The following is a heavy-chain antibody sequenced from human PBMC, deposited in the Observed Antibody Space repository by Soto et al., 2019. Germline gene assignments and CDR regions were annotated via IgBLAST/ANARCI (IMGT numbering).Heavy chain of an antibody. J-gene: IGHJ4*02. CDR1: GFTFRSYE. CDR2: ITGSGSTK. V-gene: IGHV3-48*03. Sequence: PGGSLRLSCAASGFTFRSYEMNWVRQAPGKGLEWVSYITGSGSTKYYADSVKGRFTISRDNAKNSLYLQMNSLRAEDTAVYYCARVYDSRGYYYVFGYCGQGTLVTVSS. CDR3: ARVYDSRGYYYVFGY. D-gene: IGHD3-22*01.